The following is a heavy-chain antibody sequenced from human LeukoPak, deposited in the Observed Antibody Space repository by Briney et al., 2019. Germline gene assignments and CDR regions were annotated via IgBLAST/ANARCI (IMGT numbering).Heavy chain of an antibody. J-gene: IGHJ4*02. Sequence: GGSLRLSCAASGFTFSSYEMHWVRQAPGKGLEWVSYINSSGGTIYYADSVKGRFTISRDNAKNSLYLQMNSLRAEDTAIYFCARDGRSCSGGSCYPHWGQGTLVTVSS. CDR2: INSSGGTI. CDR1: GFTFSSYE. CDR3: ARDGRSCSGGSCYPH. D-gene: IGHD2-15*01. V-gene: IGHV3-48*03.